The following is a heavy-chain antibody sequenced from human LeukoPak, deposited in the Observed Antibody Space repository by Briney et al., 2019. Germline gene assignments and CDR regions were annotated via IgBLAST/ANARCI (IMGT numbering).Heavy chain of an antibody. D-gene: IGHD2-2*01. CDR2: INQDGSEK. CDR3: ARAGVPAASDY. J-gene: IGHJ4*02. CDR1: GFTFSRYW. V-gene: IGHV3-7*01. Sequence: HTGGSLRLSCAASGFTFSRYWMRWVRRAPGKGLEWVASINQDGSEKYYVDSVKGRFTISRDNAKDSLYLQMNSLRAEDTAVYYCARAGVPAASDYWGQGTLVTVSS.